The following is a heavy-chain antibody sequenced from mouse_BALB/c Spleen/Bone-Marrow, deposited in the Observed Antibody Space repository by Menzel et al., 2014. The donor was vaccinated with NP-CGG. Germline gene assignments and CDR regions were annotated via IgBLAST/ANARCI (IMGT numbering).Heavy chain of an antibody. CDR1: GYTFTNYW. J-gene: IGHJ1*01. Sequence: VQLQQSGAELVKPGASVRLSCKTSGYTFTNYWMHWVKRRPGQGLEWIGDINPSNGRATYSEKFKSKATLTVDKSSSTAYMQLSSLTSEDSAVYYCARYYNYYFDVWGAGTTVTVSS. CDR3: ARYYNYYFDV. V-gene: IGHV1S81*02. D-gene: IGHD1-1*01. CDR2: INPSNGRA.